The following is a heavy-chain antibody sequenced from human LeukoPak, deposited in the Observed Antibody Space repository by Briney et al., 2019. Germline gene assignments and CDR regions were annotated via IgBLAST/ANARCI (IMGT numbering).Heavy chain of an antibody. CDR1: GYTFTSYY. Sequence: ASVKVSCKASGYTFTSYYMHWVRQAPGQGLEWMGIINPSGGSTSYAQKFQGRVTMTRDTSTSTVYMELSSLRAEDTAVYYCAKDQGPYGDYYYYYYGMDVWGQGTTVTVSS. D-gene: IGHD4-17*01. CDR2: INPSGGST. J-gene: IGHJ6*02. CDR3: AKDQGPYGDYYYYYYGMDV. V-gene: IGHV1-46*01.